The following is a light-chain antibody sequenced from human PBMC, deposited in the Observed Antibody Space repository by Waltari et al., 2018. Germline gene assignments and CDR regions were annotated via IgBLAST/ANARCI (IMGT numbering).Light chain of an antibody. J-gene: IGKJ5*01. CDR3: QQRNGYPIT. CDR1: QGIYNH. CDR2: TAS. Sequence: DIQLTQSPAFLSASVGDRVTITCRASQGIYNHLAWYQQKPGKAPQLLIHTASTLQSGVPSRFSGSGSGTEFTLTISSLQPEDFATYYCQQRNGYPITFGQGTRLEIK. V-gene: IGKV1-9*01.